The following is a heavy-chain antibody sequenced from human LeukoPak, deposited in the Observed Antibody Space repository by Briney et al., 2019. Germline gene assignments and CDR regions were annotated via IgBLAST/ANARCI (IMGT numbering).Heavy chain of an antibody. CDR3: ARDIYDSNSFNYFDY. J-gene: IGHJ4*02. CDR1: GFPLSNYG. Sequence: PGGSLRLSCTASGFPLSNYGMHWVRQAPGKGLEWVAVISHEESYKYYADSVKGRFTISRDNSKNMSYLQMDSLRAEDTAVYYCARDIYDSNSFNYFDYWGQGTLVTVSA. V-gene: IGHV3-33*01. D-gene: IGHD3-22*01. CDR2: ISHEESYK.